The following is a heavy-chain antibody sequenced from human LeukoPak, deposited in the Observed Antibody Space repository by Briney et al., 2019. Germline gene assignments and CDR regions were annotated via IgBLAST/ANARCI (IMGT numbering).Heavy chain of an antibody. CDR1: GFTFSSYS. D-gene: IGHD4-17*01. Sequence: GGSLRLSCAASGFTFSSYSMNWVRQAPGKGLEWVSSISSSSSCIYYADSVKGRFTISRDNAKNSLYLQMNSLRAEDTAVYYCARDRDYAFDPWGQGTLVTVSS. CDR3: ARDRDYAFDP. CDR2: ISSSSSCI. J-gene: IGHJ5*02. V-gene: IGHV3-21*01.